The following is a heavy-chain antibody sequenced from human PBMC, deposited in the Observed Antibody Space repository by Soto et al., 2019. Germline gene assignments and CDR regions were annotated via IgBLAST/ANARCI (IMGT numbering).Heavy chain of an antibody. J-gene: IGHJ6*01. V-gene: IGHV4-59*01. Sequence: PSETLSLTCTVSGGSISSYYWSWIRQPPGKGLEWIGYIYYSGSTNYNPSLKSRVTISVDTSKNQFSLKLSSVTAADTAVYYCARWLITMVRGVNQRHYYYYGMEVWGQGTTVTVSS. CDR2: IYYSGST. CDR1: GGSISSYY. CDR3: ARWLITMVRGVNQRHYYYYGMEV. D-gene: IGHD3-10*01.